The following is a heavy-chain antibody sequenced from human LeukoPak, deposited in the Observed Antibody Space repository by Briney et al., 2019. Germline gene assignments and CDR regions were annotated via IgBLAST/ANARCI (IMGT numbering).Heavy chain of an antibody. V-gene: IGHV4-4*07. CDR1: GGSVTSYY. CDR2: IYTSGST. J-gene: IGHJ5*02. CDR3: ARMIPIVIVPAAKGLFDP. D-gene: IGHD2-2*01. Sequence: PSETLSLTCTVSGGSVTSYYWNWIRQPAGKGLEWIGRIYTSGSTNYNPSLKSRVTMSVDTSKNQFSLKLSSVTAADTAVYYCARMIPIVIVPAAKGLFDPWGQGTLVTVSS.